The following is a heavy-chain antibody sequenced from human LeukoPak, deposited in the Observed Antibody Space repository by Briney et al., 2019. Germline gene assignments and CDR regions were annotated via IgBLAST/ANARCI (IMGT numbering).Heavy chain of an antibody. CDR2: ISSSSSYT. D-gene: IGHD5-24*01. V-gene: IGHV3-11*05. J-gene: IGHJ4*02. CDR1: GFTFSDYY. CDR3: ARERGPSDGYNTIDY. Sequence: GGSLRLSCAASGFTFSDYYMSWIRQAPGKGLEWVSYISSSSSYTNYADSVKGLFTISRDNAKNSLYLQMNSLRAEDTAVYYCARERGPSDGYNTIDYWGQGTLVTVSS.